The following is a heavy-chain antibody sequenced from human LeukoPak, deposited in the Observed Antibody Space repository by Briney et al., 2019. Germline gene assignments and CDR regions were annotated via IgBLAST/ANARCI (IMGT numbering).Heavy chain of an antibody. V-gene: IGHV3-15*01. J-gene: IGHJ4*02. CDR2: IKSKTDGGTT. CDR3: TTPDIAAAGPIDY. D-gene: IGHD6-13*01. Sequence: PGGSLRLSCAASGFTFSSYSMNWVRQAPGKGLEWVGRIKSKTDGGTTDYAAPVKGRFTISRDDSKNTLYLQMNSLKTEDTAVYYCTTPDIAAAGPIDYWGQGTLVTVSS. CDR1: GFTFSSYS.